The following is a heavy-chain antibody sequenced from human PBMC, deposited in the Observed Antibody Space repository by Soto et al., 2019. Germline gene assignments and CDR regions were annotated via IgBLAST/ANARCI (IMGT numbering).Heavy chain of an antibody. Sequence: SVKVSCKASGGTFSSYAISWVRQAPGQGLEWMGGIIPIFGTANYAQKFQGRVTITADESTSTAYMELSSLRSEDTAVYYCARQDSSGYYLDYWGQGTLGTVSS. CDR1: GGTFSSYA. V-gene: IGHV1-69*13. CDR2: IIPIFGTA. D-gene: IGHD3-22*01. J-gene: IGHJ4*02. CDR3: ARQDSSGYYLDY.